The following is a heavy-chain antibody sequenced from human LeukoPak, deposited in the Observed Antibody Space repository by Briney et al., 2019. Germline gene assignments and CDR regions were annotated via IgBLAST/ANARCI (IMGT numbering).Heavy chain of an antibody. Sequence: SETLSLTCTVSGGPISSYYWSWIRQPPGKGLEWIGYIYYSGSTNYNPSPKSRVTISVDTSKNQFSLKLSSVTAADTAVYYCARGLLYWNYHYFDYWGQGTLVTVSS. CDR3: ARGLLYWNYHYFDY. D-gene: IGHD1-7*01. V-gene: IGHV4-59*01. J-gene: IGHJ4*02. CDR2: IYYSGST. CDR1: GGPISSYY.